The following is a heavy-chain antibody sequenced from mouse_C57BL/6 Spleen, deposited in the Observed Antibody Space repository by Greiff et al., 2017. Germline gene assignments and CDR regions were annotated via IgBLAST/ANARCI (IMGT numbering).Heavy chain of an antibody. J-gene: IGHJ2*01. V-gene: IGHV5-4*01. CDR3: AITTVVRGYFDY. Sequence: EVQLVESGGGLVKPGGSLKLSCAASGFTFSSYAMSWVRQTPEKRLEWVATISDGGSYTYYPDNVKGRFTISRDNAKNNLYLQMSHLKSEDTAMYYCAITTVVRGYFDYWGQGTTLTVSS. D-gene: IGHD1-1*01. CDR2: ISDGGSYT. CDR1: GFTFSSYA.